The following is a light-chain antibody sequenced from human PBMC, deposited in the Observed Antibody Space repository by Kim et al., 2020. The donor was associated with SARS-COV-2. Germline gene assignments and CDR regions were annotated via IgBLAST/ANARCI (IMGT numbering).Light chain of an antibody. CDR2: AAS. CDR3: QQSYSTPYT. CDR1: QSICSH. J-gene: IGKJ2*01. Sequence: DIQMTQSPSSLSASVGDRVTITCRASQSICSHLNWYQQKPGKAPKLLIYAASSLQSGVPSRFSGSGSGTDFTLTVSSLQPEDFATYYCQQSYSTPYTFGQGTKLEI. V-gene: IGKV1-39*01.